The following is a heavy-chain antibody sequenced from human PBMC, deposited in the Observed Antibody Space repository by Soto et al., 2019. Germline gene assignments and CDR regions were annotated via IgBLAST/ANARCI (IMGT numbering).Heavy chain of an antibody. V-gene: IGHV1-69*12. CDR1: GGTFSSYA. J-gene: IGHJ6*02. CDR3: ARDHYYDSSGSIYYYYGMDV. D-gene: IGHD3-22*01. Sequence: QVQLVQSGAEVKKPGSSVKVSCKASGGTFSSYAISWVRQAPGQGLEWMGGIIPIFGTANYAQKFQGRVTITADESTSTAYMELSSLRSEDTAVYYCARDHYYDSSGSIYYYYGMDVWGQGTTVTVSS. CDR2: IIPIFGTA.